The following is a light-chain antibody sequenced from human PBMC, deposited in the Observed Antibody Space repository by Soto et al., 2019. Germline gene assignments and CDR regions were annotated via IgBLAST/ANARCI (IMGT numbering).Light chain of an antibody. CDR3: QQYRSLIT. CDR1: QSVSSSY. V-gene: IGKV3D-20*01. J-gene: IGKJ5*01. Sequence: IVLTQSPATLSLSPGERATLSCGASQSVSSSYLAWYQLKPGLAPRLLIYDASSRATGIPDRFSCSGSGTDFTLTLNRLEPEDSAVYYCQQYRSLITFGQGTRLEIK. CDR2: DAS.